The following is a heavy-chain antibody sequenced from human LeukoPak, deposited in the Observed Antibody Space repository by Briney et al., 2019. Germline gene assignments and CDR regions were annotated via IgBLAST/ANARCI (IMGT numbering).Heavy chain of an antibody. J-gene: IGHJ4*02. CDR3: VRDVGFDFDY. V-gene: IGHV6-1*01. CDR1: GDSVSSSSAA. Sequence: SQTLSLTCAISGDSVSSSSAAWNWIRQSPSRGLEWLGRTYYRSKWYNDYAVSVKSRITIKADTSKNQFSPQLNSVTPEDTAVYYCVRDVGFDFDYWGQGTLVTVSS. CDR2: TYYRSKWYN. D-gene: IGHD3-10*01.